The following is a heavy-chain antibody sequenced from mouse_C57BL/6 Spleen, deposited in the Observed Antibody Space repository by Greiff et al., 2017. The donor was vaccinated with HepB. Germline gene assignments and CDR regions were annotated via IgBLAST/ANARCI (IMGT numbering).Heavy chain of an antibody. D-gene: IGHD1-1*01. J-gene: IGHJ1*03. V-gene: IGHV1-18*01. CDR3: AREAVVRPYFDV. CDR1: GYTFTDYN. CDR2: INPNNGGT. Sequence: VQLQQSGPELVKPGASVKIPCKASGYTFTDYNMDWVKQSHGKSLEWIGDINPNNGGTIYNQKFKGKATLTVDKSSSTAYMELRSLTSEDTAVYYCAREAVVRPYFDVWGTGTTVTVSS.